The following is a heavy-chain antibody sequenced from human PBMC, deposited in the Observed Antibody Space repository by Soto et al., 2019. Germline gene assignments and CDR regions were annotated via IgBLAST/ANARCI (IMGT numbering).Heavy chain of an antibody. V-gene: IGHV4-61*01. CDR1: GDSVSSNSYY. D-gene: IGHD1-1*01. CDR3: ARAWNQPCGGMDV. Sequence: SETLSLTCTVSGDSVSSNSYYWSWIRQPPGKGLEFIGYIYYSGSTNYNPSLKSRVTISPDTSKNQFSLRLSSVTAADLAVYYWARAWNQPCGGMDVWGPGTTVTVSS. CDR2: IYYSGST. J-gene: IGHJ6*02.